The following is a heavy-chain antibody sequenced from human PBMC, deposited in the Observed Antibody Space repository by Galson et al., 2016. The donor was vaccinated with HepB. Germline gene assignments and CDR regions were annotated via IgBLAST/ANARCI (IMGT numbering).Heavy chain of an antibody. J-gene: IGHJ4*02. V-gene: IGHV3-30*03. D-gene: IGHD6-25*01. CDR1: GFTFSNVW. CDR3: ARVVAAGARPPVAFQY. CDR2: TSYDGANK. Sequence: SLRLSCAASGFTFSNVWMNWVRQAPGTGLEWGSGTSYDGANKYYADSVEGRATISRDDSKHTVYLQMESLRGEDTAVYYWARVVAAGARPPVAFQYWGQGILVTFAS.